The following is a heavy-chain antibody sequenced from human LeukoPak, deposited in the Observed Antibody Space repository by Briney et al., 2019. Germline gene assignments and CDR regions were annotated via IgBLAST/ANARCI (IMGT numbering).Heavy chain of an antibody. CDR2: INPSGGST. D-gene: IGHD3-10*01. CDR1: GYTFTSYY. V-gene: IGHV1-46*01. J-gene: IGHJ4*02. CDR3: ASAEQYYYGSGSDFDY. Sequence: ASVKVSCKASGYTFTSYYMHWVRQAPGQGLEWMGIINPSGGSTSYAQKFQGRVTMTRDTSTSTVYMELSSLRSEDTAVYYCASAEQYYYGSGSDFDYWGQGTLVTVSS.